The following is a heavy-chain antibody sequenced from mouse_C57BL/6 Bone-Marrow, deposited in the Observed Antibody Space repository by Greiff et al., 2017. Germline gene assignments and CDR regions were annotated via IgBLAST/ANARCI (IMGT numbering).Heavy chain of an antibody. CDR1: GYTFTSYW. Sequence: VQLQQSGAELVKPGASVKMSCKASGYTFTSYWITWVKQRPGQGLEWIGDIYPGSGSTNYNEKFKSKATLTVDTSSSTAYMQLSSLTSEDSAVYYCALTTVVAPYFDYWGQGTTLTVSS. D-gene: IGHD1-1*01. CDR3: ALTTVVAPYFDY. V-gene: IGHV1-55*01. J-gene: IGHJ2*01. CDR2: IYPGSGST.